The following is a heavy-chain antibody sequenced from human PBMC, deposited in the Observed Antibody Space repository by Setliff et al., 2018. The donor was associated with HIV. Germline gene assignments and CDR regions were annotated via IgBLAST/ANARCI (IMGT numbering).Heavy chain of an antibody. V-gene: IGHV1-24*01. Sequence: ASVKVSCKISGYTLTEVSMHWVRQAPGKGLEWMGYFDPQDGKTIYAQKLQGRVTMTTDTSTSTADMELRSLRSDDTAVYYCARAGRALPLKSTVVNTRDPQYFAYWGRGALVTVSS. D-gene: IGHD3-9*01. CDR2: FDPQDGKT. CDR3: ARAGRALPLKSTVVNTRDPQYFAY. J-gene: IGHJ4*02. CDR1: GYTLTEVS.